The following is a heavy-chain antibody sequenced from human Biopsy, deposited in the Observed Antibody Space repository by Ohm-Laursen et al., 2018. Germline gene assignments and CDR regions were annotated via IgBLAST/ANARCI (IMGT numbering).Heavy chain of an antibody. CDR3: ARVSRSIYDSTFDSFNI. V-gene: IGHV4-34*01. D-gene: IGHD3-22*01. CDR1: GESSSGYF. J-gene: IGHJ3*02. Sequence: TLSLTCAVNGESSSGYFWNWIRQPPGKGLEWIGEINQSGSTKYNPSLKSRVSISIDTSKNQLSLRLNSVTAADTAVYYCARVSRSIYDSTFDSFNIWGPGTMVTVSS. CDR2: INQSGST.